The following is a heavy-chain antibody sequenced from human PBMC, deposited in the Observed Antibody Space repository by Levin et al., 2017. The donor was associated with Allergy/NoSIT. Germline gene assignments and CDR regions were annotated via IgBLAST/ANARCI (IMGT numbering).Heavy chain of an antibody. J-gene: IGHJ4*02. V-gene: IGHV2-70*11. CDR3: ARMISGSGWDQDS. CDR1: FFSLHTFFLF. Sequence: QTLSLPCTFSFFSLHTFFLFFLFFLPPPGKALEWLARIDWDDDKYYTPSLKTRLTISKDTSKHQVVLTMTNMDPVDTATYFCARMISGSGWDQDSGGQGTLVTVAS. D-gene: IGHD6-19*01. CDR2: IDWDDDK.